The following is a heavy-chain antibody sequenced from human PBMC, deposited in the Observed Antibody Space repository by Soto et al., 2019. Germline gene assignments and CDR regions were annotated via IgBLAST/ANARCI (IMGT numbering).Heavy chain of an antibody. CDR2: IRSKAYGGTT. J-gene: IGHJ4*02. Sequence: PGGSLRLSCTASGSTFGDYAMSWVRQAPGKGLEWVGFIRSKAYGGTTEYAASVKGRFTISRDDSKSIAYLQMNSLKTEDTAVYYCTRRDGYKYPFFDYWGQGTLVTVSS. D-gene: IGHD5-12*01. CDR1: GSTFGDYA. CDR3: TRRDGYKYPFFDY. V-gene: IGHV3-49*04.